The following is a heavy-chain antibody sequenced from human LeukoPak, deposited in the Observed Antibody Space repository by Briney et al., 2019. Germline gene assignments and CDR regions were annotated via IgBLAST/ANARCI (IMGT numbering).Heavy chain of an antibody. V-gene: IGHV5-51*01. Sequence: GESLKISCKGSGYSFTSYWIGWARQMPGKGLEWMGIIYPGDSDTRYSPSFQGQVTISGDKSISTAYLQWSSLKASDTAMYYCARAYYYDSSGYSNYFDYWGQGTLVTVSS. CDR2: IYPGDSDT. CDR3: ARAYYYDSSGYSNYFDY. J-gene: IGHJ4*02. D-gene: IGHD3-22*01. CDR1: GYSFTSYW.